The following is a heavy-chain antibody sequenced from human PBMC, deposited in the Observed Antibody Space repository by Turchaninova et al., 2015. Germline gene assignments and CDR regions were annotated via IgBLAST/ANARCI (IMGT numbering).Heavy chain of an antibody. CDR1: GGSLGGDY. D-gene: IGHD2-2*01. J-gene: IGHJ5*02. CDR2: INHSGST. CDR3: ARVGGVVVPAAMEPWFDP. Sequence: QVQLPQWGAGLLKPSETLSAPWALYGGSLGGDYGSWNRQHPGKGVEWIGEINHSGSTKYNPSLKSRVTISVDTSKNQFSLKLSSVTAADTAVYYCARVGGVVVPAAMEPWFDPWGQGTLVTVSS. V-gene: IGHV4-34*01.